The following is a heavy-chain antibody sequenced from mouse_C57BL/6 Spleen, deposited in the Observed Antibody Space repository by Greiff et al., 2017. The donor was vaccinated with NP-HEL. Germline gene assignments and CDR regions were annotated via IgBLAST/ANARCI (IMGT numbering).Heavy chain of an antibody. CDR1: GFNIKNTY. V-gene: IGHV14-3*01. Sequence: VQLKESVAELVRPGASVKLSCTASGFNIKNTYMHWVKQRPEQGLEWIGRIDPANGNTKYAPKFQGKATITADTSSNTAYLQLSSLTSEDTAIYYCASPPLTTVDYFDYWGQGTTLTVSS. D-gene: IGHD1-1*01. CDR3: ASPPLTTVDYFDY. J-gene: IGHJ2*01. CDR2: IDPANGNT.